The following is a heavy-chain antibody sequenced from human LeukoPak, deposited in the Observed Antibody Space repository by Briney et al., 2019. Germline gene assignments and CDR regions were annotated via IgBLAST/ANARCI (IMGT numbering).Heavy chain of an antibody. CDR3: ARVKEAPGDYFDY. J-gene: IGHJ4*02. V-gene: IGHV1-69*05. Sequence: SVKVACKASGGTFSSYAISWVRQAPGQGLEWVGGIIPIFGTANYAQKFQGRDTITTDESTSTAYMELSSLRSEDTAVYYCARVKEAPGDYFDYWGQGTLVTVSS. CDR1: GGTFSSYA. D-gene: IGHD4-17*01. CDR2: IIPIFGTA.